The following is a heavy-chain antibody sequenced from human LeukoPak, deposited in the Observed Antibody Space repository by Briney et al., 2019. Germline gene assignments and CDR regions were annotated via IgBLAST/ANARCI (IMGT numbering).Heavy chain of an antibody. CDR3: AKVASGSYYNWPFDY. D-gene: IGHD1-26*01. CDR1: RFTFSSYG. Sequence: GGSLRLSCAASRFTFSSYGMSWVRQAPGKGLEWVSAIGGSGGGTYYADSVKGRFTVSRDNSKNTLYPQMNSLRAEDTAVYYCAKVASGSYYNWPFDYWGQGTLVTVSS. CDR2: IGGSGGGT. J-gene: IGHJ4*02. V-gene: IGHV3-23*01.